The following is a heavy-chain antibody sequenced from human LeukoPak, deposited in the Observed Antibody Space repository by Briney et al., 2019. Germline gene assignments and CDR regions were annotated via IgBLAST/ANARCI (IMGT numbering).Heavy chain of an antibody. CDR1: GFTYSSYD. J-gene: IGHJ6*02. CDR2: LSGSDLRT. Sequence: GGSLRLSCAASGFTYSSYDMSWVRQAPGKGLEWVSGLSGSDLRTYYAESVKGRFTISRDNSKNTLYLQMNSLRAEDTAIYYCAKHHFYSHNAGVDVWDQGTTVTVSS. CDR3: AKHHFYSHNAGVDV. D-gene: IGHD4-11*01. V-gene: IGHV3-23*01.